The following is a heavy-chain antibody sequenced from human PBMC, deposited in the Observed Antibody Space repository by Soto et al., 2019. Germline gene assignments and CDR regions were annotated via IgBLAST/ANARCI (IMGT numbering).Heavy chain of an antibody. CDR1: GFTFGDYA. Sequence: GGSLRLSCTASGFTFGDYAMSWFRQAPGKGLEWVGFIRSKAYGGTTEYAASVKGRFTISRDDSKSIAYLQMNSLKTEDTAVYYCTSGFVGQQLAPFDYWGQGTLVTVS. J-gene: IGHJ4*02. CDR2: IRSKAYGGTT. V-gene: IGHV3-49*03. CDR3: TSGFVGQQLAPFDY. D-gene: IGHD6-13*01.